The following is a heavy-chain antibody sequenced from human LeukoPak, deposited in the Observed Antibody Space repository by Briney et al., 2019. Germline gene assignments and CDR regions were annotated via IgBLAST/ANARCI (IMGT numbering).Heavy chain of an antibody. CDR3: AKVGMDTIPLNY. D-gene: IGHD5-24*01. CDR2: IRYDGSNK. Sequence: GGSLRLSCAASGFTFSSYGMHWVRQAPGKGLEWVAFIRYDGSNKYYADSVKGRFTISRDNSKNTLYLQMNSLRAEDTAVYYCAKVGMDTIPLNYWGQGTLVTVSS. CDR1: GFTFSSYG. J-gene: IGHJ4*02. V-gene: IGHV3-30*02.